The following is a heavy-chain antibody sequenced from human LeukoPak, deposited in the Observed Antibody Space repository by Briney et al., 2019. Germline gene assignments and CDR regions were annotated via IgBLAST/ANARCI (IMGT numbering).Heavy chain of an antibody. CDR1: GFTFSSYS. Sequence: GGSLRLSCVGSGFTFSSYSMKWVRQAPGKGLEWVSYLSGSSSAIYYADSVKGRFTVSRDNAKNSLYLQMNSLRVEDTAVYYCARVPGVSGLWSGYQFSYMDVWGKGTTVTVSS. D-gene: IGHD3-3*01. CDR2: LSGSSSAI. V-gene: IGHV3-48*01. J-gene: IGHJ6*03. CDR3: ARVPGVSGLWSGYQFSYMDV.